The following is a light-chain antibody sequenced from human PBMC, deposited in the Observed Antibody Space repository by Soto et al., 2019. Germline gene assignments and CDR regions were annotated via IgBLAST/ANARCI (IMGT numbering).Light chain of an antibody. CDR2: DAS. J-gene: IGKJ4*01. CDR1: QSVSSGY. Sequence: EIVLTQSPGTLSLSPGERATLSCRASQSVSSGYLAWYQHKPGQAPRLLIYDASSRATGIPDRFSGSGSGTDFTLTISRLEPEDLGVYYCQQYGSSPAFGGGTKVEIK. CDR3: QQYGSSPA. V-gene: IGKV3-20*01.